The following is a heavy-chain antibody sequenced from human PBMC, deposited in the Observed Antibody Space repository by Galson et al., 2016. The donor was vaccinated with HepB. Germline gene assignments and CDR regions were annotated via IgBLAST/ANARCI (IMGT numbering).Heavy chain of an antibody. CDR2: FYHTGSA. J-gene: IGHJ4*02. V-gene: IGHV4-39*02. Sequence: SETLSLTCTVSGGSISSTNYYWGWIRQPPGKGLEWIGSFYHTGSAYYNPSLKSRVTLSVDTSKTHFSLKVKSLTAADTGVYFCATAVVVTATTYYFDFWGQGILVTVSS. CDR1: GGSISSTNYY. CDR3: ATAVVVTATTYYFDF. D-gene: IGHD2-21*02.